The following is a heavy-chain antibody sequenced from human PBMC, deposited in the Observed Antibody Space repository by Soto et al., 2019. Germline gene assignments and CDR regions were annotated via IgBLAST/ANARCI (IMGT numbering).Heavy chain of an antibody. CDR1: GYTLTDLS. CDR3: ATWLAAAGTGADY. CDR2: FDPEDGET. D-gene: IGHD6-13*01. Sequence: ASVKLSCKVSGYTLTDLSMHWVRQAPGKGLEWMGGFDPEDGETIYAQKFQGRVTMTEDTSTDTAYMELSSLRSEDTAVYYCATWLAAAGTGADYWGQGTLVTVSS. J-gene: IGHJ4*02. V-gene: IGHV1-24*01.